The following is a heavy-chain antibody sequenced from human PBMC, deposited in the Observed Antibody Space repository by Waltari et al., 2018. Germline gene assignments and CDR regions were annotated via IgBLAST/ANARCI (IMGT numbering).Heavy chain of an antibody. Sequence: EERLLESGGGLVQPGDSLRLSCAGSGFRFSNYWMNWVRQAPGKGLVWVAVICNDETIISYSDSVKGRLTISRDNAKNTVYLQMKRLRVEDTAVYYCARLAPRTYRSPVPGRHYYYGMDVWGQGTTVTVSS. J-gene: IGHJ6*02. CDR2: ICNDETII. CDR1: GFRFSNYW. D-gene: IGHD3-10*01. CDR3: ARLAPRTYRSPVPGRHYYYGMDV. V-gene: IGHV3-74*01.